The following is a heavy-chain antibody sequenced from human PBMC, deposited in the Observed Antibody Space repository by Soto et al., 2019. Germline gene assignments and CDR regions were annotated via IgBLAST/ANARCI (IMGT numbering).Heavy chain of an antibody. J-gene: IGHJ6*01. CDR1: GFTFSSYA. Sequence: PGGSLRLSCAASGFTFSSYAMSWVRQAPGKGLEWVSAISGSGGSTYYADSVKGRFTISRDNSKNTLYLQMNSLRAEDTAVYYCEKNLTEFYYYDGMDVGGQGTTVTVS. D-gene: IGHD7-27*01. CDR2: ISGSGGST. V-gene: IGHV3-23*01. CDR3: EKNLTEFYYYDGMDV.